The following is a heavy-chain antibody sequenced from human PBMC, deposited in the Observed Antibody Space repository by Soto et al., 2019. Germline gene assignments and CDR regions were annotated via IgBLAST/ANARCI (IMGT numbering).Heavy chain of an antibody. CDR2: IHYSGSI. D-gene: IGHD1-1*01. Sequence: QVQLQESGPGLVKPSETLSLTCTVSGGSVSSGVYYWTWIRQPPGKGLEWIGFIHYSGSINYNPSLKSRVTVSVDTSKNQFSLKLSSVTAADTAVYYCARGADAYKNGYWGQGTLVTVSS. J-gene: IGHJ4*02. V-gene: IGHV4-61*08. CDR1: GGSVSSGVYY. CDR3: ARGADAYKNGY.